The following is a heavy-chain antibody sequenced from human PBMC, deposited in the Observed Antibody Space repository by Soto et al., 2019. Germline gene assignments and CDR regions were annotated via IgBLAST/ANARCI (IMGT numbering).Heavy chain of an antibody. CDR2: IYNSGTT. V-gene: IGHV4-30-4*01. CDR1: GGSISSGDYS. Sequence: PSETLSLTCTVSGGSISSGDYSWSWVRQSPGEGLEWIGHIYNSGTTYYNPSLKSRVVISIDTSRNQFSLRLNSLTAADRAVYFCARGVTVFGLVSRFWFDPWGQGTVVTVSS. D-gene: IGHD3-3*01. J-gene: IGHJ5*02. CDR3: ARGVTVFGLVSRFWFDP.